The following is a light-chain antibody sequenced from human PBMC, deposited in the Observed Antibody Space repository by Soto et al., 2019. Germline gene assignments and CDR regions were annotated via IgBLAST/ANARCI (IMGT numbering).Light chain of an antibody. V-gene: IGLV2-14*01. Sequence: QSALTQPASVSGSPGQSITISCTGTSSDVGGYKYVSWYQHHPGKAPKLLIYDVNNRPSGVSDRFSGSKSGNTASLTISGLQTEDEADYYCSSYTSIITVVFGGGTQLTVL. CDR3: SSYTSIITVV. J-gene: IGLJ2*01. CDR2: DVN. CDR1: SSDVGGYKY.